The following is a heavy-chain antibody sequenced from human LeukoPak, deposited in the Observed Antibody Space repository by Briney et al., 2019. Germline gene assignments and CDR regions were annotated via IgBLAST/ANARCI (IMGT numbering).Heavy chain of an antibody. V-gene: IGHV4-34*01. CDR1: GGSFSGYY. D-gene: IGHD5-24*01. J-gene: IGHJ3*02. Sequence: SETLSLTCAVYGGSFSGYYWSWIRQPPGKGLEWIGEINHSGSTNYNPSLKSRVTISVDTSKNQFSLKLSSVTAADTAVYYCAREVEMATSARAFDIWGQGTMVTVSS. CDR3: AREVEMATSARAFDI. CDR2: INHSGST.